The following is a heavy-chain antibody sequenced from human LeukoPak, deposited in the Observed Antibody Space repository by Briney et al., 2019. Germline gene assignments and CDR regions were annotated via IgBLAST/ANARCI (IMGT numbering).Heavy chain of an antibody. J-gene: IGHJ5*02. CDR1: GYSFTSHY. CDR3: ARDSGWFGDHGWFDP. D-gene: IGHD3-10*01. V-gene: IGHV1-2*02. CDR2: INPNSGGT. Sequence: ASVKVSCKASGYSFTSHYMHWVRQAPGQGLEWMGWINPNSGGTNYAQKFQGRVTMTRDTSISTAYMELSRLRSDDTAVYYCARDSGWFGDHGWFDPWGQGTLVTVSS.